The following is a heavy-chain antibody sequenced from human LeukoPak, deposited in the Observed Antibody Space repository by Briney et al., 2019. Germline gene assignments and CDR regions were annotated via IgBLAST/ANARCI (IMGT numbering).Heavy chain of an antibody. V-gene: IGHV7-4-1*02. Sequence: GESLKISCKGSGYSFTSYWIGWVRQAPGQGLEWMGWINTNTGNPTYAQGFTGRFVFSLDTSVSTAYLQISSLKPEDTAVYYCARDIGPDVWGQGTTVTVSS. D-gene: IGHD3-10*01. J-gene: IGHJ6*02. CDR3: ARDIGPDV. CDR2: INTNTGNP. CDR1: GYSFTSYW.